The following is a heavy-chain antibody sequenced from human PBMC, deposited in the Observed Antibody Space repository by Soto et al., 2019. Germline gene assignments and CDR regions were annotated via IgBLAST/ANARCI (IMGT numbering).Heavy chain of an antibody. Sequence: GESLKITCKGSGYSFTSYWISWVRQMPGKGLEWMGRIDPSDSYTNYSPSFQGHVTISADKSISTAYLQWSSLKASDTAMYYCARHPRGDILVVPAALHFDYWGQGTLVIVSS. CDR1: GYSFTSYW. D-gene: IGHD2-2*01. CDR3: ARHPRGDILVVPAALHFDY. J-gene: IGHJ4*02. V-gene: IGHV5-10-1*01. CDR2: IDPSDSYT.